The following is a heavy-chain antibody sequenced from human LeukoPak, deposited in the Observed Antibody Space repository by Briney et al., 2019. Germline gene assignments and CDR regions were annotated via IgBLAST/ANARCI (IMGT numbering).Heavy chain of an antibody. J-gene: IGHJ6*03. CDR3: ARRHPASGSYYVYDYYMDV. V-gene: IGHV4-59*01. D-gene: IGHD1-26*01. Sequence: SETLSLTCTVSGGSISSYYWSWMPQPPGKGLEGIGYIYYSGSTNYNTSLKSRVTISVVTSKNQFSLKLSSVTAADTAVYYCARRHPASGSYYVYDYYMDVWGKGTTVTVSS. CDR1: GGSISSYY. CDR2: IYYSGST.